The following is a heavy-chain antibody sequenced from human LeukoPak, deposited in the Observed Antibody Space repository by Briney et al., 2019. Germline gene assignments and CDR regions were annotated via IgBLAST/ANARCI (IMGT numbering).Heavy chain of an antibody. CDR1: VGSFSGYY. V-gene: IGHV4-34*01. CDR2: INHSGST. J-gene: IGHJ4*02. CDR3: ARSKTCIQLWDY. Sequence: SETLSLTCGVYVGSFSGYYWSWIRQPPGKGLEWIGEINHSGSTNYNPPLKSQATISLDTSKNQFSLKLSSVTAADTAVYYCARSKTCIQLWDYWGQGTLVTVSS. D-gene: IGHD5-18*01.